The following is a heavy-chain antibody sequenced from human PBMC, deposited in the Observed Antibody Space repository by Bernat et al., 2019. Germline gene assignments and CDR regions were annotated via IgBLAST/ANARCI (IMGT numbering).Heavy chain of an antibody. J-gene: IGHJ4*02. V-gene: IGHV3-30*18. CDR2: ISYDGRIK. Sequence: QVQLVESGGGVVQPGRSLRLSCAASGFTFSSYGMHWVRQAPGKGQEWVAVISYDGRIKYYADSVKGRFTISRDNSKNTLYLQMNGLRAEDTAVYYCAKEPTVTDAPDYFGYWGQGTLVTVSS. D-gene: IGHD4-11*01. CDR1: GFTFSSYG. CDR3: AKEPTVTDAPDYFGY.